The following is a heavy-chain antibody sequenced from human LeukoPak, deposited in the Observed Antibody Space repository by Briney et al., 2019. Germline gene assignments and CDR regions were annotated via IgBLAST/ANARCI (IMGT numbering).Heavy chain of an antibody. Sequence: SETLSLTCAVCGGSFSGYYWSWIRQPPGKGLEWIGEINHSGSTNYNPSLKSRVTISVDTSKNQFSLKLSSVTAADTAVYYCARVRAMVRGVWVDYWGQGTLVTVSS. CDR2: INHSGST. CDR1: GGSFSGYY. CDR3: ARVRAMVRGVWVDY. D-gene: IGHD3-10*01. V-gene: IGHV4-34*01. J-gene: IGHJ4*02.